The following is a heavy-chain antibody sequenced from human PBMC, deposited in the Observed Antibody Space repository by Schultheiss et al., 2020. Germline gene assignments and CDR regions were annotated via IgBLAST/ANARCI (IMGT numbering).Heavy chain of an antibody. D-gene: IGHD1-26*01. CDR3: ARGRKGGSYYPGY. CDR1: GDSIRSYY. J-gene: IGHJ4*02. V-gene: IGHV4-59*12. Sequence: SETLSLTCTVSGDSIRSYYWSWIRQPPGKGLEWIGYIYYSGSTNYNPSLKSRVTISVDTSKNQFSLKLSSVTAADTAVYYCARGRKGGSYYPGYWGQGTLVTGYS. CDR2: IYYSGST.